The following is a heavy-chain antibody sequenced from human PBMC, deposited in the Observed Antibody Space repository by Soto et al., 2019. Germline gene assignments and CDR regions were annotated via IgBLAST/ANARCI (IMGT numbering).Heavy chain of an antibody. Sequence: QVQLVESGGGVVQPGRSLRLSCAASGFTFNKYAIHWVRQAPGKGLEWVAAISHDGSNKYYADAVKGRFTISRDNSKNTLYLQMNCLRDEDANVYYCAREETVAGYYFDYWGQGALVTVSS. J-gene: IGHJ4*02. CDR2: ISHDGSNK. D-gene: IGHD6-19*01. CDR1: GFTFNKYA. V-gene: IGHV3-30-3*01. CDR3: AREETVAGYYFDY.